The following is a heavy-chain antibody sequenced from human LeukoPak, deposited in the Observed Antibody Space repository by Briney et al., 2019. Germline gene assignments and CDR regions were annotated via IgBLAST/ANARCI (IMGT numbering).Heavy chain of an antibody. J-gene: IGHJ4*02. V-gene: IGHV4-4*07. CDR2: IYSSGTT. D-gene: IGHD5-18*01. CDR1: GDCMGSFY. Sequence: ETLSLTCTVSGDCMGSFYWSWIRQSAGRGLEWIGHIYSSGTTKNNPSYKSRVTMSVDTSKNQFSLKLSSVTAADTAIYYCAREGGYSYGFDSWGQGTLVTVSS. CDR3: AREGGYSYGFDS.